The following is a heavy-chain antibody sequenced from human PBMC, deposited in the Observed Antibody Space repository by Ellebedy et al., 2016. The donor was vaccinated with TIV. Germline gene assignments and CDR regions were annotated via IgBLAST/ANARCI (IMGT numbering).Heavy chain of an antibody. J-gene: IGHJ5*02. CDR1: GFTFGRYW. CDR3: ARDRGDYSISGP. Sequence: HTGGSLRLSXVASGFTFGRYWMHWVHQAPGNKLVWVSRIKSDGSGTTYADSVKGRFTTSRDNARNTLYLQMNSLRGEDTAVYFCARDRGDYSISGPWGQGTLVTVSS. V-gene: IGHV3-74*01. D-gene: IGHD4-11*01. CDR2: IKSDGSGT.